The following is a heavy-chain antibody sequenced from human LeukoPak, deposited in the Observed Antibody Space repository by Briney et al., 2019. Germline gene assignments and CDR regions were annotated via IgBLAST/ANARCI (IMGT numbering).Heavy chain of an antibody. J-gene: IGHJ5*02. CDR1: GGSISNYY. CDR3: ARALLRPWFDP. D-gene: IGHD3-16*01. Sequence: SQTLSLTCTVSGGSISNYYWSWIRQPPGKGLEWIGYISYSGSTNYNPSLKSRVTISVDTSKNQFSLKLRSVTTADTAVYYCARALLRPWFDPWGQGTLVTVSS. CDR2: ISYSGST. V-gene: IGHV4-59*01.